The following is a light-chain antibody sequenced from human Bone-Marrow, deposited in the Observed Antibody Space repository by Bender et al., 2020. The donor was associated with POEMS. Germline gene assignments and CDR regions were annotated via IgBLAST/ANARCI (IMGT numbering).Light chain of an antibody. V-gene: IGLV2-14*03. J-gene: IGLJ1*01. CDR1: SSDVGAYNY. CDR2: DVS. CDR3: CSFAGPSFV. Sequence: QSVLTQPPSASGSPGQSITITCTGTSSDVGAYNYVSWYQQHPGKAPKLMIYDVSNRPSGVSNRFSGSKSGNTASLTISGLQADDDAEYYCCSFAGPSFVFGTGTKVTVL.